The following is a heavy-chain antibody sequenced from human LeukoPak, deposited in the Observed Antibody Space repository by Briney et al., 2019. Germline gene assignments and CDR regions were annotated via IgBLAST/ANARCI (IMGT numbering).Heavy chain of an antibody. CDR1: GGSISSYY. CDR3: ARSIRYYFDY. V-gene: IGHV4-4*07. J-gene: IGHJ4*02. D-gene: IGHD3-9*01. CDR2: IYTSGST. Sequence: PSETLSLTCTVSGGSISSYYWSWIRQPAGKGLEWIGRIYTSGSTNYIPSLKSRVTISVDKSKNQFSLKLSSVTAADTAVYYCARSIRYYFDYWGQGTLVTVSS.